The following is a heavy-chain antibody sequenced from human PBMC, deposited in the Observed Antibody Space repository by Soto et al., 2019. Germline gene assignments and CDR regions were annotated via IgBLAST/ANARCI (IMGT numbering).Heavy chain of an antibody. CDR1: GYTFTSYA. D-gene: IGHD5-12*01. Sequence: ASVKVSCKAPGYTFTSYAMHWVRQAPGQRLEWMGWINAGNGNTKYSQKFQGRVTITRDTSASTAYMELSSLRSEDTAVYYCARANVDIVATTGGFFDYWGQGTLVTVSS. CDR3: ARANVDIVATTGGFFDY. CDR2: INAGNGNT. V-gene: IGHV1-3*01. J-gene: IGHJ4*02.